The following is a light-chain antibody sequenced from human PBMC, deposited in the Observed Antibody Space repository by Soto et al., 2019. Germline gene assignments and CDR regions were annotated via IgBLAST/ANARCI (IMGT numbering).Light chain of an antibody. J-gene: IGKJ2*01. CDR2: DAS. Sequence: EIVLTQSPATLSLSPGERATLSCRASQSVSSYLACYQQKPGQAPRLLIYDASNRATGIPARFSGSGSGTDFALTISSLEPEDFAVYYCQQRSNWQSVTFGQGTKLEIK. CDR1: QSVSSY. CDR3: QQRSNWQSVT. V-gene: IGKV3-11*01.